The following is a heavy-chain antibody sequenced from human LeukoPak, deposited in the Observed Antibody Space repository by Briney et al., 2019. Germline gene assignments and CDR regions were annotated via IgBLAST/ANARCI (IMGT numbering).Heavy chain of an antibody. CDR3: ARDQHLFDY. V-gene: IGHV3-33*01. Sequence: GGSLRLSCAASGFTFSSYGMHWVRQASGKGLEWVAVIWYDGSNKYYADSVKGRFTISRDNSKNTLYLQMNSLRAEDTAVYYCARDQHLFDYWGQGTLVTVSS. CDR2: IWYDGSNK. CDR1: GFTFSSYG. J-gene: IGHJ4*02.